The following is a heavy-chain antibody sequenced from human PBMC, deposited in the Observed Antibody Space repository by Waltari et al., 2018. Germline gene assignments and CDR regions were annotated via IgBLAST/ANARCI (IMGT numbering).Heavy chain of an antibody. CDR2: IYHSGST. CDR1: GYSISSGYY. J-gene: IGHJ4*02. V-gene: IGHV4-38-2*01. D-gene: IGHD3-3*01. Sequence: QVQLQESGPGLVKPSETLSLTCVVSGYSISSGYYWGWCRQPPGKGLERIGSIYHSGSTYYNPSLKSRVTMSIDTSRNQFSLKLTSVTAADTAVYYCARHGTRITMTSSFHYWGQGTLVTVSS. CDR3: ARHGTRITMTSSFHY.